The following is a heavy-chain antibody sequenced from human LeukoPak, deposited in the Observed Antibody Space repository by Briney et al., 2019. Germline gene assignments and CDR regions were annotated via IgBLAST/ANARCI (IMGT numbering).Heavy chain of an antibody. J-gene: IGHJ6*03. D-gene: IGHD6-13*01. V-gene: IGHV1-2*02. Sequence: ASVKVSCKASGYTFTGYYMHWVRQAPGQGLEWMGWINPNSGGTNYAQKFQGRVTMTRDTSISTAYMELSRLRSDDTAVYYCAREAGTAAGFYYYCYYMDVWGKGTTVTVSS. CDR3: AREAGTAAGFYYYCYYMDV. CDR1: GYTFTGYY. CDR2: INPNSGGT.